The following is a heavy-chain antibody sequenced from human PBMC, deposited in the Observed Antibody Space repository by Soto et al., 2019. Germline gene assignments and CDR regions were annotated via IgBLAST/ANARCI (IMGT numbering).Heavy chain of an antibody. CDR1: GYTFTSYA. J-gene: IGHJ6*02. CDR3: AREGRIRDYGMDV. V-gene: IGHV1-3*01. D-gene: IGHD2-15*01. Sequence: GASVKVSCKASGYTFTSYAMHWVRQAPGQRLEWMGWINAGNGNTKYSQKFQGRVTITTDTSTSTAYMELRSLRSDDTAVYYCAREGRIRDYGMDVWGQGTTVTVSS. CDR2: INAGNGNT.